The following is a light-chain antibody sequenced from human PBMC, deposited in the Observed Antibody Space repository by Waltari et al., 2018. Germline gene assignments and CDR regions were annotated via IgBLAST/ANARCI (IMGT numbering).Light chain of an antibody. CDR2: GAS. J-gene: IGKJ4*01. V-gene: IGKV3-20*01. Sequence: EIVLAQSPGTLSLSPGERATLSCRASQSVSSSDLAWYQQKPGQAPRLLIYGASSRATGIPDRFSGSGSGTDVSLTISRLEPEDFGLYYCQQYAGSRPTFGGGTKVEIK. CDR3: QQYAGSRPT. CDR1: QSVSSSD.